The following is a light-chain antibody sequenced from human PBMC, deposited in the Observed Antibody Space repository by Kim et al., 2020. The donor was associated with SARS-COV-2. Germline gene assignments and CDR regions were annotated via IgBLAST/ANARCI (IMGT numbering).Light chain of an antibody. CDR2: EDN. J-gene: IGLJ3*02. CDR3: QSYDSSNRWV. V-gene: IGLV6-57*04. CDR1: SGSIASNY. Sequence: NFMLTQPHSVSESPGKTVTISCTRSSGSIASNYVQWYQQRPGSAPTTVIYEDNQRPSGVPDRFSGSIDSSSNSASLIISGLKTEDEADYYCQSYDSSNRWVFGGGTQLTVL.